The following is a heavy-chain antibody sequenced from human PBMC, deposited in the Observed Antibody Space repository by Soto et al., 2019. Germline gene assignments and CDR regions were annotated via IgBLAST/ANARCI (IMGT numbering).Heavy chain of an antibody. CDR2: ISYDGSNK. Sequence: PGGSLRLSCAASGLTFSSYGMHWVRQAPGKGLEWVAVISYDGSNKYYADSVKGRFTISRDNSKNTLYLQMNSLRAEDTAVYYCARGPYYYGSGSYYIYWGQGTLVTVSS. CDR1: GLTFSSYG. CDR3: ARGPYYYGSGSYYIY. D-gene: IGHD3-10*01. V-gene: IGHV3-30*03. J-gene: IGHJ4*02.